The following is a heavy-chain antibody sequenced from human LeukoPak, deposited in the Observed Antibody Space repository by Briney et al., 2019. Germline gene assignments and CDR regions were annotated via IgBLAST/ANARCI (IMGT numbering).Heavy chain of an antibody. CDR3: ARGRTWFLEWLTHGGSRSDAFDI. CDR1: GGSISSYY. D-gene: IGHD3-3*01. CDR2: INHSGST. J-gene: IGHJ3*02. V-gene: IGHV4-34*01. Sequence: PSETLSLTCTVSGGSISSYYWSWIRQPPGKGLEWIGEINHSGSTNYNPSLKSRVTISVDTSKNQFSLKLSSVTAADTAVYYCARGRTWFLEWLTHGGSRSDAFDIWGQGTMVTVSS.